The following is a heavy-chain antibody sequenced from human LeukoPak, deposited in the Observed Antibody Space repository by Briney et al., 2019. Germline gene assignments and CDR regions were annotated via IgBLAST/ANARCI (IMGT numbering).Heavy chain of an antibody. Sequence: ASVKVSCKASGYSFADYYMHWVRQAPGQGLEWMGWIKPNSGDTHFARNFQDTVTMTRDTSITTVYMSLTRLTSADTAVYYCARGPLINSRVRHAHFDFWGQGTGVTVSS. CDR1: GYSFADYY. CDR2: IKPNSGDT. V-gene: IGHV1-2*02. J-gene: IGHJ4*02. CDR3: ARGPLINSRVRHAHFDF. D-gene: IGHD3-22*01.